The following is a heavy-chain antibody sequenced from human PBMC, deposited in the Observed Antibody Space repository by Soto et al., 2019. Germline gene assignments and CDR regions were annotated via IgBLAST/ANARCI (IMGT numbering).Heavy chain of an antibody. CDR3: ARHIDY. J-gene: IGHJ4*02. CDR2: IYYSGST. CDR1: GGSISSSSYY. V-gene: IGHV4-39*01. Sequence: QLQLQESGPGLVKPSETLSLTCTVSGGSISSSSYYWGWIRQAPGKGLEWIGRIYYSGSTYYNPSLKSRITIAVDTSKNQSSLKLSSVTAADTAVYYCARHIDYWGQGTLVTVSS.